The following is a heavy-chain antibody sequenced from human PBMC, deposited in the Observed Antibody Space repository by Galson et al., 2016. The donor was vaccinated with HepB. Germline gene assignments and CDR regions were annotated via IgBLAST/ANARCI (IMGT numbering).Heavy chain of an antibody. V-gene: IGHV4-59*01. CDR2: MDYSGTS. Sequence: SETLSLTCSVSGGSIRGFYWTWIRQAPGKALEWIGFMDYSGTSNYNPSLKSRLTLSVDTSTKQISLRLSSVTAADTAIYYCARDRFRSYFDYWGQGTLVVVSS. CDR3: ARDRFRSYFDY. CDR1: GGSIRGFY. D-gene: IGHD3-10*01. J-gene: IGHJ4*02.